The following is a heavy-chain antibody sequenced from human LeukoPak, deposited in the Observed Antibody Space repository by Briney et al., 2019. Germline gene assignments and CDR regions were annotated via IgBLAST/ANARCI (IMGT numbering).Heavy chain of an antibody. V-gene: IGHV6-1*01. D-gene: IGHD6-19*01. CDR3: ARDLGATGWHTFDY. CDR2: TCYRSKWYN. J-gene: IGHJ4*02. CDR1: GDRVSSKNGA. Sequence: SQTLSLTCAVSGDRVSSKNGAWNWIRQSPSRGLEWQGRTCYRSKWYNDYAESMEGRMTISQDTSKNQYSLHLISVTPDDTAVYYCARDLGATGWHTFDYWGQGTLVTVSS.